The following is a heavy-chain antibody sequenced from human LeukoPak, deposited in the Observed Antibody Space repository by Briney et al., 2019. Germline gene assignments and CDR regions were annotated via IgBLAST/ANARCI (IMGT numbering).Heavy chain of an antibody. V-gene: IGHV3-7*03. CDR3: AKDRDSNWYPYFEY. Sequence: GGSLRLSCVVSGFTFGSSWMSWVRQAPGKGLEWVTNIKQDGSEKYYVDSVKGRFTISRDNSGNSLYLDINSLRTEDTAVYYCAKDRDSNWYPYFEYWGQGTLITVSS. D-gene: IGHD4-11*01. CDR2: IKQDGSEK. J-gene: IGHJ4*02. CDR1: GFTFGSSW.